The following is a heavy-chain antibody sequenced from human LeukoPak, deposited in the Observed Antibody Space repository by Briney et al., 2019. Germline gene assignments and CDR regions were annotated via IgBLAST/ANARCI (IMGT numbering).Heavy chain of an antibody. V-gene: IGHV4-34*01. D-gene: IGHD6-13*01. CDR3: AIGSWSRKFDY. Sequence: PSETLSLTCAVYGGSFSGYYWSWVRQPPGKGLEWIGEINHSGSTNYNPSLKSRVTISVDTSKNQFSLKLSSMTAADTAVYYCAIGSWSRKFDYWGQGTLVTVSS. CDR2: INHSGST. J-gene: IGHJ4*02. CDR1: GGSFSGYY.